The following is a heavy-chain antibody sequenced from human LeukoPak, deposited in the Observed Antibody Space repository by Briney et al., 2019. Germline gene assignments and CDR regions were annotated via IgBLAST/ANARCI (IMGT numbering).Heavy chain of an antibody. CDR3: ARSYDILTGYLYYFDS. CDR2: IFHSGNS. Sequence: SETLSLTCTVSGYSMSSGYYWGWIRQPPGKGLQWIGSIFHSGNSYYNPSLKSRVTISVDTSKNQFSLKLSSVTAADTAVYYCARSYDILTGYLYYFDSWGQGTLITVSS. V-gene: IGHV4-38-2*02. J-gene: IGHJ4*02. D-gene: IGHD3-9*01. CDR1: GYSMSSGYY.